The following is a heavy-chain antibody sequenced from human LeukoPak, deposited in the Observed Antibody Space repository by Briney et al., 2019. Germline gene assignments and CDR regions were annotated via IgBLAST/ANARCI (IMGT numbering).Heavy chain of an antibody. CDR1: GGSISSSSYH. D-gene: IGHD3-9*01. J-gene: IGHJ4*02. Sequence: SETLSLTCTVSGGSISSSSYHWGWIRQPPGKGPEWIGTIYSGGSTYYNSSLKSRVTISIDTSNNQFFLKLNSVTAADTAVYYCARQRGKMRYFDFVALDYWGQGTLVTVSS. CDR3: ARQRGKMRYFDFVALDY. CDR2: IYSGGST. V-gene: IGHV4-39*01.